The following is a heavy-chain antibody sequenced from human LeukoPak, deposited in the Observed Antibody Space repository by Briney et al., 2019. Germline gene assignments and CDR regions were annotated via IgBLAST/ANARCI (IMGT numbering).Heavy chain of an antibody. J-gene: IGHJ3*02. V-gene: IGHV4-4*07. CDR3: ARHQTYSSGPVRNDAFDI. CDR2: IYSSGST. D-gene: IGHD6-19*01. CDR1: GGSISGYY. Sequence: SETLSLTCTVSGGSISGYYWSWIRQRAGKGLEWIGRIYSSGSTNYNPSLKSRVTMSVDTSKNQLSLKLSSVTAADTAVYYCARHQTYSSGPVRNDAFDIWGQGTMVTVSS.